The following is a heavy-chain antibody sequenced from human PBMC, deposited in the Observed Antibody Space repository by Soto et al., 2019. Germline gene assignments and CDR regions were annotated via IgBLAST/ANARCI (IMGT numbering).Heavy chain of an antibody. V-gene: IGHV3-30-3*01. Sequence: QVQLVESGGRVVQPGGSLRLSCAASGFMFSRYAIHWVRKAPGKGLEWVAVISKDGSVKYYADSVRGRFSISRDKSKNTVYLEMNGMRDDDTAVFYCARSRSGAVPDSFGYWGQGTLVTVSS. CDR3: ARSRSGAVPDSFGY. CDR2: ISKDGSVK. J-gene: IGHJ1*01. D-gene: IGHD3-3*01. CDR1: GFMFSRYA.